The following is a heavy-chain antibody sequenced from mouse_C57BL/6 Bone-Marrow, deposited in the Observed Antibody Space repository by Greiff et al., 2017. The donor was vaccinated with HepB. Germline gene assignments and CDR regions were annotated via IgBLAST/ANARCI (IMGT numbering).Heavy chain of an antibody. CDR1: GYAFSSSW. V-gene: IGHV1-82*01. CDR2: IYPGDGDT. J-gene: IGHJ4*01. Sequence: VQLQQSGPELVKPGASVKISCKASGYAFSSSWMNWVKQRPGKGLEWIGRIYPGDGDTNYNGKFKGKATLTADKSSSTAYMQLSSLTSEDSAVYFCARLRRGSFYAMDYWGQGTSVTVSS. D-gene: IGHD2-12*01. CDR3: ARLRRGSFYAMDY.